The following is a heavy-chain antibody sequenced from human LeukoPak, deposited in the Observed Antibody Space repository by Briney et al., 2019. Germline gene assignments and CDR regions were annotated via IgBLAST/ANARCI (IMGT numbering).Heavy chain of an antibody. CDR1: GFTFDDYA. CDR2: ISWDGGST. V-gene: IGHV3-43D*03. J-gene: IGHJ4*02. Sequence: GGSLRLSCAASGFTFDDYAMHWVRQAPGKGLEWVSLISWDGGSTYYADSVKGRFTISRDNSKNSLYLQMNSLRAEDTALYYCAKDTGLYSSTWYGFDYWGQGTLVTVSS. D-gene: IGHD6-13*01. CDR3: AKDTGLYSSTWYGFDY.